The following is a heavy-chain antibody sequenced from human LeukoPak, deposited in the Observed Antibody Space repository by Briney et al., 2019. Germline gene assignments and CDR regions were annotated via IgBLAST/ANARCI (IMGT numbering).Heavy chain of an antibody. CDR1: GGSVSSGTYY. V-gene: IGHV4-61*01. D-gene: IGHD3-10*01. Sequence: PSETLSLTCTVSGGSVSSGTYYWSWIRQPPGKGLEWIGYIYYTGSTNYNPSLKSRLTISVDTSKNQFSLKLSSVTAADTAVYYCARYGLSVYYFDYWGQGTLVTVSS. CDR2: IYYTGST. CDR3: ARYGLSVYYFDY. J-gene: IGHJ4*02.